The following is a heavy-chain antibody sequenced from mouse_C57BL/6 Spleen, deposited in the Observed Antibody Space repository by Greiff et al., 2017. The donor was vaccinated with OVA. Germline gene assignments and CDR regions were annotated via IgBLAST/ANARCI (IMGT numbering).Heavy chain of an antibody. CDR1: GFTFSDYG. J-gene: IGHJ3*01. V-gene: IGHV5-17*01. D-gene: IGHD2-1*01. CDR3: AMPGNYAWLAY. CDR2: ISSGSSTL. Sequence: EVKLVESGGGLVKPGGSLKLSCAASGFTFSDYGMHWVRQAPEKGLEWVAYISSGSSTLYYADTVKGRFTISRDNAKNTLFLQMTSLRSEDTAMYYCAMPGNYAWLAYWGQGTLVTVSA.